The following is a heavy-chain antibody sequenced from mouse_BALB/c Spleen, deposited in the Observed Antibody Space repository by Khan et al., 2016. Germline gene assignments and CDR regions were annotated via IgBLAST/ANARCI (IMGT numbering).Heavy chain of an antibody. CDR3: TTGRIRGWFAY. CDR2: IIPTTGYT. D-gene: IGHD1-1*01. V-gene: IGHV1-7*01. CDR1: GYTFTSYW. J-gene: IGHJ3*01. Sequence: QVQLQQSGAELAEPGASVKMSCKASGYTFTSYWMHWIKQRPGQGLEWIGYIIPTTGYTEYNQKFKDMATLTADKSSSTAYMQLSSLTSEDSAVYYCTTGRIRGWFAYWGQGTLVTVSA.